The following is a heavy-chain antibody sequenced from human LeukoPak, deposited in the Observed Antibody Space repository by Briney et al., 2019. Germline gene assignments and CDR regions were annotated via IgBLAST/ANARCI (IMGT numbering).Heavy chain of an antibody. CDR3: ARGGYYGSGRYYFDS. J-gene: IGHJ4*02. V-gene: IGHV3-11*04. Sequence: TGGSLRLSCAASGLRFSDYYVSWIRQAPGKGLQWVSYISSGGDIMHYADSVKGRFTSSRDNAKNSGYLQMNSLRAEDTAVYYCARGGYYGSGRYYFDSWGQGTLVTVSS. D-gene: IGHD3-3*01. CDR1: GLRFSDYY. CDR2: ISSGGDIM.